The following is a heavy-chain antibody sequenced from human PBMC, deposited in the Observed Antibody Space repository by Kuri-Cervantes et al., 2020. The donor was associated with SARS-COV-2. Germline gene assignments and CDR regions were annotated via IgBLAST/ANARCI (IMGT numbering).Heavy chain of an antibody. J-gene: IGHJ4*02. Sequence: GESLKICCEVSGFLFSASAIHWVRQGSGKGLEWVGRVRGKANNYATAYAASVRGRFTISRDDSKNMAYLQMNSLKTEDTAVYYCAKAGGYSGYLYYFDYWGQGTLVTVSS. CDR1: GFLFSASA. D-gene: IGHD5-12*01. CDR2: VRGKANNYAT. V-gene: IGHV3-73*01. CDR3: AKAGGYSGYLYYFDY.